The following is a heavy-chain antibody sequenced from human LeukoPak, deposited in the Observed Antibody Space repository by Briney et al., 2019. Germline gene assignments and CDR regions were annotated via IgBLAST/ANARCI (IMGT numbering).Heavy chain of an antibody. CDR1: GFSFSSYS. V-gene: IGHV3-33*08. D-gene: IGHD5-18*01. CDR2: IWYDGSNK. Sequence: GGSLRLSCAASGFSFSSYSMNWVRQAPGKGLEWVAVIWYDGSNKYYADSVKGRFTISRDNSKNTLYLQMDILRAEDTAVYYCARETAMVPYYWGQGTLVTVSS. CDR3: ARETAMVPYY. J-gene: IGHJ4*02.